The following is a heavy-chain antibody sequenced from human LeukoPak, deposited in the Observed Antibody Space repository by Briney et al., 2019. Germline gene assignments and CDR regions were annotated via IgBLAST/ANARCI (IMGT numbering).Heavy chain of an antibody. CDR3: ARESEYSTNAFDY. J-gene: IGHJ4*02. CDR2: ISSSGSYI. Sequence: GGSLRLSCAASGFTFSSYSMNWVRQAPGKGLEWASSISSSGSYIHYADSVKGRFTISRDNAKNSLYLQMNSLRAEDTAVYYCARESEYSTNAFDYWGQGTLVTVSS. D-gene: IGHD6-6*01. V-gene: IGHV3-21*01. CDR1: GFTFSSYS.